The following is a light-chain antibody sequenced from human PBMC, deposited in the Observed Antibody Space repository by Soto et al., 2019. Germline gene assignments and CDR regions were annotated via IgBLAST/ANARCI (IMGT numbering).Light chain of an antibody. V-gene: IGKV1-27*01. CDR1: QGINNF. CDR2: AAS. Sequence: DIPMTQSPSSLSASVGDRVTITCRASQGINNFLAWYQQKPGKVPKLLIYAASTLQSGVPSPFSASRSGTDFTLTISSLQTEDVATYYCQKYNSAPFTFGPGTKVDIK. J-gene: IGKJ3*01. CDR3: QKYNSAPFT.